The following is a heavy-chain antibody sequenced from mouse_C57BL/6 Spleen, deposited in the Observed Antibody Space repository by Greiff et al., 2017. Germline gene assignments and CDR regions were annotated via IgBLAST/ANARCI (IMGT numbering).Heavy chain of an antibody. J-gene: IGHJ3*01. V-gene: IGHV1-64*01. CDR2: IHPNSGST. Sequence: QVQLQQPGAELVKPGASVKLSCKASGYTFTSYWMHWVKQRPGQGLEWIGMIHPNSGSTNYNEKFKGKATLTADKSSSTAYMELRSLTSEDSAVYFCAREEVYWGQGTLVTVSA. D-gene: IGHD1-3*01. CDR3: AREEVY. CDR1: GYTFTSYW.